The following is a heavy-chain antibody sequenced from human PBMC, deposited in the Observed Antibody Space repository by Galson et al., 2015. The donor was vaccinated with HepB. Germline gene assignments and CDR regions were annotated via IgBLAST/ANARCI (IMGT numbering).Heavy chain of an antibody. Sequence: SLRLSCAASGFTFSSYGMHWVRQAPGKGLEWVAVISYDGSNKYYADSVKGRFTISRDNSKNTLYLQMNSLRAEDTAVYYCATGDTAMVTVCLVDYWGQGTLVTVSS. CDR1: GFTFSSYG. D-gene: IGHD5-18*01. V-gene: IGHV3-30*03. CDR3: ATGDTAMVTVCLVDY. J-gene: IGHJ4*02. CDR2: ISYDGSNK.